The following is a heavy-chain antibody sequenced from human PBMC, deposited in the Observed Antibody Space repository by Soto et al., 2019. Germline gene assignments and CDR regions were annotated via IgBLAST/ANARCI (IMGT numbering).Heavy chain of an antibody. Sequence: ASLKVSCKASGYTFTSYGISWVRQAAGQGLEWMGWISAYNGNTNHAQKLQGRVTMTTDTSTSTVYMELRSLRSEDTAVYYCARSSGGVFGIIIEGYNWLAPWGQGSLVTVSS. CDR3: ARSSGGVFGIIIEGYNWLAP. CDR2: ISAYNGNT. D-gene: IGHD3-16*02. CDR1: GYTFTSYG. V-gene: IGHV1-18*04. J-gene: IGHJ5*02.